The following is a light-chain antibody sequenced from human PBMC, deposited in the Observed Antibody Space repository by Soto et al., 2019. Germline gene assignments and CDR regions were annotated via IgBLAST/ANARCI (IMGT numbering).Light chain of an antibody. J-gene: IGKJ1*01. CDR3: QQYSSYSWT. CDR2: KAS. Sequence: DIQMTQSPSTLSASVGDRVTITCLASQSSTIWLAWYQQKPGKAPNLLIYKASIFESGVPSRFSGSGSGTAFTLTINILQPDDFATYYCQQYSSYSWTFGPGTKVEIK. CDR1: QSSTIW. V-gene: IGKV1-5*03.